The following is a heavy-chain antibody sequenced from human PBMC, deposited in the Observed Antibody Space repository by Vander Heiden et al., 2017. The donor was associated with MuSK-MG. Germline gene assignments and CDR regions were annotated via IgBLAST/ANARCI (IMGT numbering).Heavy chain of an antibody. V-gene: IGHV3-21*01. CDR1: GVTFSSYG. Sequence: EVQLVESGGGLVKHGGSLRLSCAAPGVTFSSYGMNGVRQAPGKGLEWVSSISSSSSYIYYADSVKGRFTISRDNAKNSLYLQMNSLRAEDTAVYYCARDPYYGSGSYYIDFDYWGQGTLVTVSS. J-gene: IGHJ4*02. CDR3: ARDPYYGSGSYYIDFDY. D-gene: IGHD3-10*01. CDR2: ISSSSSYI.